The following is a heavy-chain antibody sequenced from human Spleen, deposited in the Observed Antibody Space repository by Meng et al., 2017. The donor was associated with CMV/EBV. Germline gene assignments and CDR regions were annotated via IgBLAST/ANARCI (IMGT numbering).Heavy chain of an antibody. D-gene: IGHD2-21*02. J-gene: IGHJ4*02. V-gene: IGHV4-61*01. CDR1: GDSVNSGNYY. CDR3: ARRLLSIEGDQYFDY. CDR2: IYYSGST. Sequence: SETLSLTCTGSGDSVNSGNYYWSWIRQPPGKGLEWIGYIYYSGSTNYNPSLKSRVTISVDTSKNQFSLKLSSVTAADTAVYYCARRLLSIEGDQYFDYWGQGTLVTVSS.